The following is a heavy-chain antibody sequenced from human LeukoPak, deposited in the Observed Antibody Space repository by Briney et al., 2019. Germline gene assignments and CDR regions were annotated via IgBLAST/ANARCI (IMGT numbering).Heavy chain of an antibody. J-gene: IGHJ4*02. CDR3: AKNPLGSARITIFGVVPYFDY. V-gene: IGHV4-59*01. D-gene: IGHD3-3*01. CDR2: IYYSGST. CDR1: GGSISSYY. Sequence: PSETLSLTCTVSGGSISSYYWSWIRQPPGKGLEWIGYIYYSGSTNYNPSLKSRVTISVDTSKNQFSLKLSSVTAADTAVYYCAKNPLGSARITIFGVVPYFDYWGQGTLVTVSS.